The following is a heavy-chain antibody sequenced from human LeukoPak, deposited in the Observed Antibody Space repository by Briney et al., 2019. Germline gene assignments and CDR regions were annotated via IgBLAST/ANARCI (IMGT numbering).Heavy chain of an antibody. Sequence: GGSLRLSCTASGFTFGDYAMTWVRQAPGKGLEWVGFIRSKVYGGTPEYAASVKGRFTISRDDSKGTAYLQMNSLKTEDTAVYYCTRDQTPYYWGQGTLVTVSS. CDR3: TRDQTPYY. J-gene: IGHJ4*02. CDR1: GFTFGDYA. V-gene: IGHV3-49*04. CDR2: IRSKVYGGTP.